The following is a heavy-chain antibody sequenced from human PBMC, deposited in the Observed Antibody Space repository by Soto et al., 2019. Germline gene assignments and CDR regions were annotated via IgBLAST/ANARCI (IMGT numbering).Heavy chain of an antibody. CDR1: GFNFRKFA. V-gene: IGHV3-23*01. Sequence: PGGSLRLSCAASGFNFRKFAMRWVRQAPGKGLEWVSGMSERSGPPLYADSVKGRFTISRDNSKSTLYLEMNNLRPEDTAVYYCAKDQDNTDYYWIFDLWGRGTPVTVSS. D-gene: IGHD4-17*01. CDR2: MSERSGPP. J-gene: IGHJ2*01. CDR3: AKDQDNTDYYWIFDL.